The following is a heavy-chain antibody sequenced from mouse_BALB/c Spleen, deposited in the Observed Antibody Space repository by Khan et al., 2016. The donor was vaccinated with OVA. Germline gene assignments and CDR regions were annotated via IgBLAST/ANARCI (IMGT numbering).Heavy chain of an antibody. CDR1: GFTFSSYS. CDR3: ADYLTGSFAY. Sequence: EVELVESGADLVKPGGSLKLSCTASGFTFSSYSMSWVRQTPEKRLEWVASISTGGDYTYYPASVKGRFTISTDTATNTLYLQLSDLKSEDTAMYYAADYLTGSFAYWGQGTLVTVSA. J-gene: IGHJ3*01. V-gene: IGHV5-6*01. CDR2: ISTGGDYT. D-gene: IGHD1-1*01.